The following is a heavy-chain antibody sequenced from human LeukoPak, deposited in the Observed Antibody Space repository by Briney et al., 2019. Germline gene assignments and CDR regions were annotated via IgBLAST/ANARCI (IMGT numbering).Heavy chain of an antibody. CDR1: GGSISNSSYY. CDR3: ARHAVEAASRWFDP. CDR2: IYYSGST. J-gene: IGHJ5*02. D-gene: IGHD1-1*01. V-gene: IGHV4-39*01. Sequence: PSETLSLTCTVSGGSISNSSYYWGWIRQPPGKGLEWIGSIYYSGSTYYNPSLKSRVTMSVDTSKKQFSLKLSSVTAADTAVYYCARHAVEAASRWFDPWGQGTLVTVSS.